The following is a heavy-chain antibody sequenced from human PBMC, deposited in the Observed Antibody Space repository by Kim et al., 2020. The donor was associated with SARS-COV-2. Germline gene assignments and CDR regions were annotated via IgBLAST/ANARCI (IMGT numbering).Heavy chain of an antibody. CDR3: AKGASGSYSSYFDY. Sequence: GGSLRLSFAASGFTFSSYGMHWVRQAPGKGLEWVAIISYDGNNKYYADSVKGRFTISRDNSKNTLYLQMNSLRAEDTAVYYCAKGASGSYSSYFDYWGQGTLVTVSS. J-gene: IGHJ4*02. CDR2: ISYDGNNK. D-gene: IGHD1-26*01. CDR1: GFTFSSYG. V-gene: IGHV3-30*18.